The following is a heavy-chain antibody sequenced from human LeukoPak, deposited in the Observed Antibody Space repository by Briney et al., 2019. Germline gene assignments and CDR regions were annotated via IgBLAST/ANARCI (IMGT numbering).Heavy chain of an antibody. CDR3: AKNGQSGFSFDP. Sequence: SEILSLTCAVYGGSLNGHYWSWIRQPPGKGLEWIGEGSESGGTKFNPSLKSRVTISADTSKNQFSLKVKSVTAADTAVYYCAKNGQSGFSFDPWGQGTLVTVSS. CDR2: GSESGGT. D-gene: IGHD3-3*01. V-gene: IGHV4-34*01. J-gene: IGHJ5*02. CDR1: GGSLNGHY.